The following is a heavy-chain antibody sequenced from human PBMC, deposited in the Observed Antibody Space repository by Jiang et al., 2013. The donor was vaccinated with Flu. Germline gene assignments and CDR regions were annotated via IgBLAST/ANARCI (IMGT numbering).Heavy chain of an antibody. V-gene: IGHV4-4*02. Sequence: SGSGLVKPSGTLSLTCTVSIDSTSSDHWWSWVRQAPGKGLEWIGEISHTGTTTYNPSLSSRVAMSIDRSKSHISLKLTSVTAADTAVYYCARHGYYSLDYWGQGTQVTVSS. CDR2: ISHTGTT. D-gene: IGHD5-18*01. CDR3: ARHGYYSLDY. CDR1: IDSTSSDHW. J-gene: IGHJ4*02.